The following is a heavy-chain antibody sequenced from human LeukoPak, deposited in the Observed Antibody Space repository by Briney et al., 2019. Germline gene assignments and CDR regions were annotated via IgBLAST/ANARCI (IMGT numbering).Heavy chain of an antibody. Sequence: ASVKVSCKASGYTFTSYDINWVRQATGQGLEWMGWMYPNSGNTGYAQKFQGRVTMTRNTSISTAYMELSSLRSEDTAVYYCARLRRAVAGTYYYYYMDVWGKGTTVTVSS. CDR1: GYTFTSYD. CDR3: ARLRRAVAGTYYYYYMDV. CDR2: MYPNSGNT. D-gene: IGHD6-19*01. V-gene: IGHV1-8*01. J-gene: IGHJ6*03.